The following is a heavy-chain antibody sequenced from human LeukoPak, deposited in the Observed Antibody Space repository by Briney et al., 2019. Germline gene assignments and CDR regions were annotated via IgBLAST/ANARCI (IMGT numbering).Heavy chain of an antibody. CDR2: IKGDGSST. Sequence: AGGSLRLSCAASGFTFSTYWMHWVRQAPGKVLVWVARIKGDGSSTIYADSVKGRFTISRDNSNNTLYLQTSSLRAEDTAVYYCARASTTVPNLLDHWGRGTLVTVSS. CDR3: ARASTTVPNLLDH. V-gene: IGHV3-74*01. J-gene: IGHJ4*02. CDR1: GFTFSTYW. D-gene: IGHD4-17*01.